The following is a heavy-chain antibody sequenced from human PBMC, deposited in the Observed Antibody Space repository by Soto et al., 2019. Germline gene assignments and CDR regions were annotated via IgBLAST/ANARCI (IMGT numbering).Heavy chain of an antibody. CDR1: GFTCGDYA. V-gene: IGHV3-49*03. D-gene: IGHD6-6*01. CDR2: IRSKIYGGTT. J-gene: IGHJ6*02. CDR3: TRYSSSSGVGYYYGLDV. Sequence: GGSLRLSCTASGFTCGDYALSWFRQAPGKGVEWVGFIRSKIYGGTTEYAAYVKGRFAISREDSKSIAYLQMNSLITEDTAVYYCTRYSSSSGVGYYYGLDVWGQGTTVTVSS.